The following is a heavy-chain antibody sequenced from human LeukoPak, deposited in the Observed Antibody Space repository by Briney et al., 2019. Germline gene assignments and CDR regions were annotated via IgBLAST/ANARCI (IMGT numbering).Heavy chain of an antibody. V-gene: IGHV4-39*02. Sequence: SETLSLTCTVSGGSISSSSYYWGWIRQPPGKGLEWIGSIYYSGSTYYNPSLKSRVTISVDTSKNQFSLKLSSVTAADTAVYYCAREGQGIGTYGYFFDYWGQGTLVTVSS. J-gene: IGHJ4*02. CDR1: GGSISSSSYY. CDR3: AREGQGIGTYGYFFDY. D-gene: IGHD3-10*01. CDR2: IYYSGST.